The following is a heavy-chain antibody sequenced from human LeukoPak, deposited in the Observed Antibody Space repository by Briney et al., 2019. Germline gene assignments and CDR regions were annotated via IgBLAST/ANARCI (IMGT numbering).Heavy chain of an antibody. D-gene: IGHD2-15*01. V-gene: IGHV4-59*12. CDR3: ARESSVTATY. J-gene: IGHJ4*02. Sequence: SETLSLTCTVAGGSISSYYWGWVRQPPGKGMEWIGYIYYSGSTNYNPSLKSRVTISVDTSKNQFSLKLASVTAAGAAVYYCARESSVTATYWGQGTLVIVSS. CDR2: IYYSGST. CDR1: GGSISSYY.